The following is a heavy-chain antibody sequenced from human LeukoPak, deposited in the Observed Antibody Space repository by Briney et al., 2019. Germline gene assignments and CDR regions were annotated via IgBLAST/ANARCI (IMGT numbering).Heavy chain of an antibody. CDR3: ARSIAVQGGGSTFDY. CDR2: IYYSGST. Sequence: SETLSLTCTVSGGSISSYYWSWIRQPPGKGLEWIGYIYYSGSTNYNPSLKSRVTISVDTSKNQFSLKLSSATAADTAVYYCARSIAVQGGGSTFDYWGQGTLVTVSS. V-gene: IGHV4-59*01. CDR1: GGSISSYY. D-gene: IGHD6-19*01. J-gene: IGHJ4*02.